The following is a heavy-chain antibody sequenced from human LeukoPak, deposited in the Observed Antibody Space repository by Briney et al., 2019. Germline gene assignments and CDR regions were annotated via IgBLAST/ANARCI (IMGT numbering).Heavy chain of an antibody. J-gene: IGHJ4*02. CDR1: GDSFSSNNY. D-gene: IGHD3-22*01. Sequence: PSGTLSLTCSVSGDSFSSNNYWTWVRQPPGKGLEWIGEIYRSGATNYNPSLRSRVTVSLDKSKNQFSLRLNSVTAADTAIYYCARNAGYSDLNYWGQGVLVIVSS. CDR2: IYRSGAT. CDR3: ARNAGYSDLNY. V-gene: IGHV4-4*02.